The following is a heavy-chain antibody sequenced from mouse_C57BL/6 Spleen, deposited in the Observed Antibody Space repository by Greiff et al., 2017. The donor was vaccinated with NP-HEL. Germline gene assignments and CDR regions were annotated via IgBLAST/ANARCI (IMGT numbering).Heavy chain of an antibody. CDR3: ARQDYYGSSGFAY. CDR1: GYTFTDYY. J-gene: IGHJ3*01. CDR2: INPNNGGT. V-gene: IGHV1-26*01. Sequence: VQLQQSGPELVKPGASVKISCKASGYTFTDYYMNWVKQSHGKSLEWIGDINPNNGGTSYNQKFKGKATLTVDKSSSTAYMELRSLTSEDSAVYYCARQDYYGSSGFAYWGQGTLVTVSA. D-gene: IGHD1-1*01.